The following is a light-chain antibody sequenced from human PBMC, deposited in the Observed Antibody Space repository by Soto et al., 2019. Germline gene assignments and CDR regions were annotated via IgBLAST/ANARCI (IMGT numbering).Light chain of an antibody. CDR3: QQYNSYSIT. Sequence: DIQMTQSPSTLSASVGDRVTITCRASQSVSTYLAWYQQKPGKAPNLLIYKASSLESGVPSRFSGSGSGTGFTLTISSLQPDDFATYYCQQYNSYSITFGQGTRLEIK. V-gene: IGKV1-5*03. CDR1: QSVSTY. CDR2: KAS. J-gene: IGKJ5*01.